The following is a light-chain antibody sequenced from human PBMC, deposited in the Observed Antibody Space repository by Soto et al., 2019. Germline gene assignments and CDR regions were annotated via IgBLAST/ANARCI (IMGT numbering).Light chain of an antibody. CDR1: QDISSW. CDR2: AAS. CDR3: QQYNAYRT. Sequence: DIQMTQSPSSVSASVGDRVTLTCRASQDISSWLAWYQQKPGKAPNLLIYAASSLQSGVPPRFSGSGSGTDFTLTISSLQPDDFATYYCQQYNAYRTFGQGTKVEIK. J-gene: IGKJ1*01. V-gene: IGKV1D-16*01.